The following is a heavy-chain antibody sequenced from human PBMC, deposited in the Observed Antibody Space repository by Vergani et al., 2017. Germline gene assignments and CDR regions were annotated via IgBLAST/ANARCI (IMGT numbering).Heavy chain of an antibody. CDR1: GFTFSSYS. J-gene: IGHJ6*03. CDR2: ISGSSSTI. Sequence: EVQLVESGGGLVQPGGSLRLSCAASGFTFSSYSINWVRQAPGKGLEWVSYISGSSSTIYYADSVKGRFTISRDNAKKSLYLQMNSLRAEDTAVYYCARCPSGTAMAADSYYMDVWGKXP. D-gene: IGHD5-18*01. V-gene: IGHV3-48*01. CDR3: ARCPSGTAMAADSYYMDV.